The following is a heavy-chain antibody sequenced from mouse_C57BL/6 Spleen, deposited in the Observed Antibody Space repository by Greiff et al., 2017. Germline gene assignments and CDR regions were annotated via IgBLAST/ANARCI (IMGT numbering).Heavy chain of an antibody. CDR1: GYTFTSYW. Sequence: QVQLQQPGAELVRPGSSVKLSCKASGYTFTSYWMDWVKQRPGQGLEWIGNIYPSDSETHYNQKFKDKATLTVDKSSSTAYMQLSSLTSEDSAVYYGARGGYRDYWGQGTTLTVSS. J-gene: IGHJ2*01. CDR2: IYPSDSET. CDR3: ARGGYRDY. D-gene: IGHD2-2*01. V-gene: IGHV1-61*01.